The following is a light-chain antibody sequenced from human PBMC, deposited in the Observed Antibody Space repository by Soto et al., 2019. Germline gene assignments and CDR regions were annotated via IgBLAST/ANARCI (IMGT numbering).Light chain of an antibody. V-gene: IGLV1-51*01. CDR2: DDN. Sequence: QSVLTQPPSVSAAPGQKVSISCCGSSSNIGNNSVAWYQHLPGTAPKLLIYDDNKRLSGIPDRFSGSKSGTSATLGITGLQTGVEADDYCGTWHTGLTPRGVFGTGTNATVL. CDR3: GTWHTGLTPRGV. J-gene: IGLJ1*01. CDR1: SSNIGNNS.